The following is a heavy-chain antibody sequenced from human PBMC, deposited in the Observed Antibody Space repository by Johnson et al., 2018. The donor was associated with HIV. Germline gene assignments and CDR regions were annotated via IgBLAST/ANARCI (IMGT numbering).Heavy chain of an antibody. J-gene: IGHJ3*02. Sequence: QVQLVESGGGLVQPGGSLRLSCAASGFTFSSYAMSWVRQAPGKGLEWVALISYDGIKTYYVDSVKARFTISRDDARNTLYLHMNSLRIEDTAVYYCGGSYYYDSSGYYARNAFDIWGQGTMVTVSS. V-gene: IGHV3-30*03. D-gene: IGHD3-22*01. CDR1: GFTFSSYA. CDR2: ISYDGIKT. CDR3: GGSYYYDSSGYYARNAFDI.